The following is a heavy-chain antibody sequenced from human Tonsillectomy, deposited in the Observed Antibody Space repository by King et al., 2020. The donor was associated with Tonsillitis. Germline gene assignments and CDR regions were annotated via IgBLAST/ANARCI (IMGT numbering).Heavy chain of an antibody. CDR2: ISSSSSYI. CDR3: AGRRGWAGDDAFDI. V-gene: IGHV3-21*01. CDR1: GFTFSSYS. D-gene: IGHD6-19*01. Sequence: VQLVESGGGLVKPGGSLRLSCAASGFTFSSYSMNWVRQAPGKGLEWVSSISSSSSYIYYADSVKGRFTISRDNAQNSLYLQMNRLRAEDTAVYYCAGRRGWAGDDAFDIWGQGTMVTVSS. J-gene: IGHJ3*02.